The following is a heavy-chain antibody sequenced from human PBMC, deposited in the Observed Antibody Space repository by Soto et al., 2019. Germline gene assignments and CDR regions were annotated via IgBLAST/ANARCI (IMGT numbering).Heavy chain of an antibody. CDR2: IIPILGIA. V-gene: IGHV1-69*02. D-gene: IGHD3-10*01. J-gene: IGHJ3*02. CDR1: GGTFSSYT. Sequence: SVKVSCKASGGTFSSYTISWVRQAPGQGLEWMGRIIPILGIANYAQKFQGRVTITADKSTSTAYMELSSLRSEDTAVYYCARGPDYYGSGSYYDAFDIWGQGTMVTVSS. CDR3: ARGPDYYGSGSYYDAFDI.